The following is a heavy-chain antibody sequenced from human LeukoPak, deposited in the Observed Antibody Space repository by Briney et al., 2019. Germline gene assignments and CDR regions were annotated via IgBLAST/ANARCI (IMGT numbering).Heavy chain of an antibody. J-gene: IGHJ4*02. CDR2: ISPDSGGT. Sequence: ASVKVSCKASGYTFIDYYIHSVRQAPGQGLEFLGWISPDSGGTNYPQKFQGRVTLTRDTSISTAYMELSRLRSDDTAVYYCVTLGATYFDYWGQGTLVTVSS. CDR3: VTLGATYFDY. V-gene: IGHV1-2*02. CDR1: GYTFIDYY. D-gene: IGHD1-26*01.